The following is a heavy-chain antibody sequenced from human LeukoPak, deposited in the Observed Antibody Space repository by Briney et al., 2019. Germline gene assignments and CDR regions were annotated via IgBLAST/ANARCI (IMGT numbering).Heavy chain of an antibody. V-gene: IGHV3-30*02. CDR1: GFTFDDYG. CDR2: VHYDGPEK. CDR3: AKDVVGRQWVENY. J-gene: IGHJ4*02. Sequence: GGSLRLSCAASGFTFDDYGMSWVRRAPGKGLEWVAFVHYDGPEKYYGDSVKGRFTISRDNSKNTVYLQMNSLRTEDTAVYYCAKDVVGRQWVENYWGQGTLVTVSS. D-gene: IGHD2-2*01.